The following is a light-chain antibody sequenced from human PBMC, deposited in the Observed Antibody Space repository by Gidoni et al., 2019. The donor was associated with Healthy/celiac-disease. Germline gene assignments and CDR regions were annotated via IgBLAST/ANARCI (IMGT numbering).Light chain of an antibody. Sequence: DIVMTQSPDYLAVSLGERATINCKSSQSVLYSSNNKNYLAWYQQKPGQPPKLLIYWSSTRESGVPDRFSGSGSGTAFTLTISSLQAEDVAVYSCQQYYSTPWTFGQGTKVEIK. J-gene: IGKJ1*01. CDR3: QQYYSTPWT. V-gene: IGKV4-1*01. CDR2: WSS. CDR1: QSVLYSSNNKNY.